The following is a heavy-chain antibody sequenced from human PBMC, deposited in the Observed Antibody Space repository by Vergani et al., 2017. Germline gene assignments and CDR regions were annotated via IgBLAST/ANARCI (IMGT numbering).Heavy chain of an antibody. V-gene: IGHV1-18*01. CDR2: ISAYNGNT. CDR3: AGEGQGDDILTGYYYFDY. Sequence: QVQLVQSGAEVKKPGASVKVSCKASGYTFTSYGISWVRQAPGQGLEWMGWISAYNGNTNYAQKLQGRVTMTTDTSTSTAYMELRSLRSDDTAVYYCAGEGQGDDILTGYYYFDYWGQGTLVTVSS. J-gene: IGHJ4*02. CDR1: GYTFTSYG. D-gene: IGHD3-9*01.